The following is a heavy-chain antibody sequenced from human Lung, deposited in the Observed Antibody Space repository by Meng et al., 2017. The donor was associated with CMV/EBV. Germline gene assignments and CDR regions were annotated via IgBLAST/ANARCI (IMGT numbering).Heavy chain of an antibody. V-gene: IGHV3-30*04. CDR1: GFTFSSYA. J-gene: IGHJ4*02. CDR3: ARPNVHYDFWSGCDY. Sequence: GESLKISCAASGFTFSSYAMHWVRQAPGKGLEWVAVISYDGSNKYYADSVKGRFTISRDNSKNTLYLQMNSLRDEDTAVYYCARPNVHYDFWSGCDYWGQGTLVTVSS. D-gene: IGHD3-3*01. CDR2: ISYDGSNK.